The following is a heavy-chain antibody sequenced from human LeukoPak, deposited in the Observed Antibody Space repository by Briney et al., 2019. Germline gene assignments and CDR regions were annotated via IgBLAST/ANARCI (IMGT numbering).Heavy chain of an antibody. CDR2: ISGSGGST. CDR3: AKEGAGIVVVPAAIFDY. V-gene: IGHV3-23*01. D-gene: IGHD2-2*01. CDR1: GFTFSSNP. Sequence: GGSLRLSCAASGFTFSSNPMSWVPQAPGKGLEWVSAISGSGGSTYYADSVKGRFTISRDNSKNTLYLQMNSLRAEDTAVYYCAKEGAGIVVVPAAIFDYWGQGTLVTVSS. J-gene: IGHJ4*02.